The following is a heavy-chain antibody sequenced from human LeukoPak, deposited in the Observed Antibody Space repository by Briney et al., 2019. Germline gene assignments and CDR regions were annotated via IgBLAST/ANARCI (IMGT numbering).Heavy chain of an antibody. CDR1: GVSISSISYY. D-gene: IGHD1-26*01. Sequence: PSETLSLTCTVSGVSISSISYYWGWIRQPPGKRLEWIGSIYYSGSTYYTPSLKSRVTISVDTSKNQFSLKLSSVTAADTAVYYCASSAWWELLPLDYWGQGTLVTVSS. J-gene: IGHJ4*02. CDR3: ASSAWWELLPLDY. V-gene: IGHV4-39*01. CDR2: IYYSGST.